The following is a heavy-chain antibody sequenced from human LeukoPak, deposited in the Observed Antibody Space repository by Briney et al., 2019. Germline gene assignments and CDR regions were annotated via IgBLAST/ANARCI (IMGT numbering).Heavy chain of an antibody. CDR1: AFNFSRNG. D-gene: IGHD1-26*01. CDR2: IWYDGSNK. CDR3: AKPSGSYKTDFDY. J-gene: IGHJ4*02. V-gene: IGHV3-33*06. Sequence: GGSLRLSCAASAFNFSRNGMHWVRQAPGKGLEWVAVIWYDGSNKYYADSVKGRFTISRDNSKNTLYLQMNSPRAEDTAVYYCAKPSGSYKTDFDYWGQGTLVTVSS.